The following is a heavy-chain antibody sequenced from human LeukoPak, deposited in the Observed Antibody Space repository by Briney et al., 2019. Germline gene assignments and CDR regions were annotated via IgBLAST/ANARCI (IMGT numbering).Heavy chain of an antibody. CDR3: AREEGDPSSGWYQNWFDP. V-gene: IGHV3-33*01. Sequence: GRSLRLSCAASGFTFSSYGMHWVRRAPGKGLEWVAVIWYDGSNKYYADSVKGRFTISRDNSKNTLYLQMNSLRAEDTAVYYCAREEGDPSSGWYQNWFDPWGQGTLVTVSS. D-gene: IGHD6-19*01. J-gene: IGHJ5*02. CDR2: IWYDGSNK. CDR1: GFTFSSYG.